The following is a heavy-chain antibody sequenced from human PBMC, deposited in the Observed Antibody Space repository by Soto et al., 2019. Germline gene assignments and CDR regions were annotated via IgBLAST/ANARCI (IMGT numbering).Heavy chain of an antibody. J-gene: IGHJ4*02. CDR3: ARDPYETFTDY. D-gene: IGHD5-12*01. CDR1: GGTFSSYT. V-gene: IGHV1-69*04. Sequence: SVKVSCKASGGTFSSYTISWVRQAPGQGLEWMGRIIPILGVANYAQKFQGRVTITADKSTSTAYMELSSLRSEDTAVYYCARDPYETFTDYWGQGTLVTVSS. CDR2: IIPILGVA.